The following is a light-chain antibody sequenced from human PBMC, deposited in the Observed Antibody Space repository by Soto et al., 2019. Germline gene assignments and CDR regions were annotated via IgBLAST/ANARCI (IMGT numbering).Light chain of an antibody. V-gene: IGKV3-20*01. CDR1: QTVNSR. CDR2: HTS. J-gene: IGKJ1*01. Sequence: EIVFTQSPATLSSSPGERATLSCRASQTVNSRLAWYQHKPGQAPRLLIYHTSNRATGIPARFSGSGSGTDFTLTISRLEPEDSAVYYCQQYGSSPPTFGQGTKVDI. CDR3: QQYGSSPPT.